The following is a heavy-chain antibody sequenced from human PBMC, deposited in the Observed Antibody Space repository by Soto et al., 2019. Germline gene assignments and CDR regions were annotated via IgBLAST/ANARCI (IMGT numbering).Heavy chain of an antibody. CDR2: IGTAGDP. CDR1: GFTFSSYD. V-gene: IGHV3-13*05. D-gene: IGHD6-19*01. CDR3: ARQRNSSGWPFDY. Sequence: VGSLRLSCAASGFTFSSYDMHWVRQATGKGLEWVSAIGTAGDPYYPGSVKGRFTISRENAKNSLYLQMNSLRSGDTAVYYCARQRNSSGWPFDYWGQGTLVTGSA. J-gene: IGHJ4*02.